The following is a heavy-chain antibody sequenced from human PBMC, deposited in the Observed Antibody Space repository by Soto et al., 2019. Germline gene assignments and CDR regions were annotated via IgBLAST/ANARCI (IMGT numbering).Heavy chain of an antibody. D-gene: IGHD3-22*01. V-gene: IGHV1-3*01. Sequence: GASVKVSCKASGYTFTSYAMHWVRQAPGQRLEWMGWINAGNGNTKYSQKFQGRVTITGDTSASTAYMELSSLRSEDSAVYYCARDYTSSYNYDSTNYGYFDFWGLGTLVTVSS. CDR2: INAGNGNT. CDR1: GYTFTSYA. CDR3: ARDYTSSYNYDSTNYGYFDF. J-gene: IGHJ4*02.